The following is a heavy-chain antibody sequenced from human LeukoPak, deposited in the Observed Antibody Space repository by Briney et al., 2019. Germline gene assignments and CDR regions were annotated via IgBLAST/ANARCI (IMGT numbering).Heavy chain of an antibody. CDR3: ARTNSGSYYASYYYYYMDV. J-gene: IGHJ6*03. D-gene: IGHD1-26*01. Sequence: SETLSLTCAVYGGSFSGYYWSWIRQPPGKGLEWIGSIYHSGSTYYNPSLKSRVTISVDTSKNQFSLKLSSVTAADTAVYYCARTNSGSYYASYYYYYMDVWGKGTTVTVSS. V-gene: IGHV4-34*01. CDR1: GGSFSGYY. CDR2: IYHSGST.